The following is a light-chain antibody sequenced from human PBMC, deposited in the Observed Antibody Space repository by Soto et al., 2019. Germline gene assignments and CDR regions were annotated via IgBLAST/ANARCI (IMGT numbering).Light chain of an antibody. Sequence: QSALTQSASVSGSPGQSITISCTGTSSDVGGYNYVSWYQQHPGKAPKFIIYEVSNRPSGVSNRFSGSKSGNTASLTISGLQAEDEADYYCSSYTGSNTWVFGGGTKVTVL. CDR3: SSYTGSNTWV. CDR2: EVS. CDR1: SSDVGGYNY. V-gene: IGLV2-14*03. J-gene: IGLJ3*02.